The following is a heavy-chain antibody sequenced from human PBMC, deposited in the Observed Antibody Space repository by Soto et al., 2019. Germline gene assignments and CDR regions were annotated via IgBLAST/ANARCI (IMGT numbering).Heavy chain of an antibody. CDR3: AAYSRQLGVFGY. CDR1: GYTFTSYY. CDR2: MNPNSGNT. D-gene: IGHD6-6*01. J-gene: IGHJ4*02. Sequence: ASVKVSCKASGYTFTSYYMHWVRQATGQGLEWMGWMNPNSGNTGYAQKFQGRVTMTRNTSISTAYMELSGLRSEDTAVYYCAAYSRQLGVFGYWGQGTLVTVSS. V-gene: IGHV1-8*02.